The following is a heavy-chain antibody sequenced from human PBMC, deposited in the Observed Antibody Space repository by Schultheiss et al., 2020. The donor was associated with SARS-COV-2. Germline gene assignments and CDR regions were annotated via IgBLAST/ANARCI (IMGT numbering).Heavy chain of an antibody. CDR2: ISGSGGST. D-gene: IGHD6-13*01. Sequence: GESLKISCVASGFTFSSYAMSWVRQAPGKGLEWVSAISGSGGSTYYADSVKGRFTISRDNSKNTLYLQMNSLRAEDTAVYYCARAVGPTDHQGNEAGTIDYWGQGTLVTVSS. CDR1: GFTFSSYA. V-gene: IGHV3-23*01. J-gene: IGHJ4*02. CDR3: ARAVGPTDHQGNEAGTIDY.